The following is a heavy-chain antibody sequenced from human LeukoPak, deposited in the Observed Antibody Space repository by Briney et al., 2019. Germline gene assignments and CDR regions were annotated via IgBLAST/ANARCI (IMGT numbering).Heavy chain of an antibody. CDR2: ISSSSSTI. Sequence: PGGSLRLSCAASGFIFSSYSMNWVRQAPGKGLEWVSYISSSSSTIYYADSVKGRFTISRDNAKNSLYLQMNSLRAEDTAVYYCARDGDVEGGSPLGYYYYYMDVWGKGTTVTVSS. D-gene: IGHD2-15*01. V-gene: IGHV3-48*01. J-gene: IGHJ6*03. CDR3: ARDGDVEGGSPLGYYYYYMDV. CDR1: GFIFSSYS.